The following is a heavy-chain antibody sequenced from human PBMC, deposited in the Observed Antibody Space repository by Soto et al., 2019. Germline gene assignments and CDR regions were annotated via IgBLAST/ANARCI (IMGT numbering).Heavy chain of an antibody. CDR2: IIPMSPMP. CDR1: GDTFNRYT. CDR3: ARGEGGNGNWYAV. D-gene: IGHD1-20*01. Sequence: QVQLVQSGAEVKKPGSSVNVACKASGDTFNRYTISWVRQAPGQGLEWMGRIIPMSPMPIYAQKFRGRVTFTADKSTTSVYMELSSLTSADTAVYYCARGEGGNGNWYAVWGQGTLVTVSS. V-gene: IGHV1-69*02. J-gene: IGHJ4*02.